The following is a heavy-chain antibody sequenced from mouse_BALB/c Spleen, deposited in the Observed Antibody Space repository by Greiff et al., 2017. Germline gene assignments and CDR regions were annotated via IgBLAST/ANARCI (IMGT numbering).Heavy chain of an antibody. J-gene: IGHJ1*01. CDR1: GFTFTDYY. CDR2: IRNKANGYTT. D-gene: IGHD1-1*02. V-gene: IGHV7-3*02. Sequence: EVHLVESGGGLVQPGGSLRLSCATSGFTFTDYYMSWVRQPPGKALEWLGFIRNKANGYTTEYSASVKGRFTISRDNSQSILYLQMNTLRAEDSATYYCARDGGTGSRYFDVWGAGTTVTVSS. CDR3: ARDGGTGSRYFDV.